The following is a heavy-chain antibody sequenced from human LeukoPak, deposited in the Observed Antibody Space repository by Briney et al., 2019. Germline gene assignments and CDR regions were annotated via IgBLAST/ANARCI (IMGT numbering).Heavy chain of an antibody. Sequence: GSSVKVSCKASGYMLTSYDINLVRQAPGQGLEWMGWISPYKGNTNYAQKFQDRVTMTTDTSTSTAYMELRSLRSDDTAVYYCAIGGEDCSSISCYSNWFDPWGQGTLVTVST. J-gene: IGHJ5*02. CDR1: GYMLTSYD. V-gene: IGHV1-18*01. D-gene: IGHD2-2*01. CDR3: AIGGEDCSSISCYSNWFDP. CDR2: ISPYKGNT.